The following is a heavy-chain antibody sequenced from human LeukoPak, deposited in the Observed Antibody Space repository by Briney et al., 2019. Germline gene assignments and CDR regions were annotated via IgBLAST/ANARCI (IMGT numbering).Heavy chain of an antibody. CDR1: GYTFTGYY. V-gene: IGHV1-2*02. J-gene: IGHJ1*01. CDR2: INPNSGGT. Sequence: ASVKVSCKASGYTFTGYYMHWVRQAPGQGLEWMGWINPNSGGTNYAQKFQGRVTMTRDTSISTAYMELSRLRSDDTAVYYCARGQMVAATPSAEYFQHWGQGTLVTVSS. CDR3: ARGQMVAATPSAEYFQH. D-gene: IGHD2-15*01.